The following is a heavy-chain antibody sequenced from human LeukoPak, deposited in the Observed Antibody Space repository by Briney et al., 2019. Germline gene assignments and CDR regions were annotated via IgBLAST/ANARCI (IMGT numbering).Heavy chain of an antibody. V-gene: IGHV4-61*01. CDR2: IYYSGST. Sequence: PSETLSLTCTVSGGXVSSGSYYWSWIRQPPGKGLEWLGYIYYSGSTNYNPSLKSRVTISVDTSKNQFSLKLSSVTAADTAVYYCASGDIVVVPAAGKSYYYYYGMDVWGQGTTVTVSS. CDR1: GGXVSSGSYY. CDR3: ASGDIVVVPAAGKSYYYYYGMDV. J-gene: IGHJ6*02. D-gene: IGHD2-2*01.